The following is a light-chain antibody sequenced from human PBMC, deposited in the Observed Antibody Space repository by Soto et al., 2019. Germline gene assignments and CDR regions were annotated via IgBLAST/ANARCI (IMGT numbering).Light chain of an antibody. Sequence: EIVLTQSPATLSLSPGDRATLSCRAIQSVSIYLAWYQQKPGQAPRLLIYDASNRATGIPAKFSGSGSGTDFTLTISSLEPEDSAVYYCQQRSNSPPWITFGQGTKVDIK. J-gene: IGKJ1*01. CDR2: DAS. CDR1: QSVSIY. V-gene: IGKV3-11*01. CDR3: QQRSNSPPWIT.